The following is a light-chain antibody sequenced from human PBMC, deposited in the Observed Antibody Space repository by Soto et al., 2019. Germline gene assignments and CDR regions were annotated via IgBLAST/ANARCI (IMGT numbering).Light chain of an antibody. CDR2: GAS. CDR1: QSVSTN. Sequence: EIVMTQSPATLSVSPGERATLSWRASQSVSTNLAWYLKKPGQAPRLLIYGASTRATGIPARFSGSGSGTDFTLTISSLEPEDFAVYYCQQRSNWPPVFGGGTKVDIK. CDR3: QQRSNWPPV. V-gene: IGKV3-15*01. J-gene: IGKJ4*01.